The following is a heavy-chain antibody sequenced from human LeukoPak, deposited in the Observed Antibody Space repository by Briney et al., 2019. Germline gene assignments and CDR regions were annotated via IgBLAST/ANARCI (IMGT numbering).Heavy chain of an antibody. CDR2: ISGSGGST. Sequence: GGSLRLSCAASGFTFSSYAMSWVRQAPGKGLEWVSAISGSGGSTYYADSVKGRFTISRDNAKNSLYLQMNSLRAEDTAVYRCMVTHPQHYYFDYWGQGTLVTVPS. D-gene: IGHD2-21*02. V-gene: IGHV3-23*01. CDR3: MVTHPQHYYFDY. J-gene: IGHJ4*02. CDR1: GFTFSSYA.